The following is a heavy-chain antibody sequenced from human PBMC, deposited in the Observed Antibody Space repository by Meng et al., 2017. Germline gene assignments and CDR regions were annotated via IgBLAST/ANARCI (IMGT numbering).Heavy chain of an antibody. Sequence: QVLLVQVGAELKKPGASVTLSCKASGYTFIDAYIHWVRQAPGQGLGCMGRIIPRSSDANSAQKFQGRVTLTSDTSIYTANMELSSLRYDDTDIYSCARDGGNYDFDSWGQGTLVTVSS. CDR2: IIPRSSDA. CDR3: ARDGGNYDFDS. D-gene: IGHD1-7*01. J-gene: IGHJ4*02. CDR1: GYTFIDAY. V-gene: IGHV1-2*05.